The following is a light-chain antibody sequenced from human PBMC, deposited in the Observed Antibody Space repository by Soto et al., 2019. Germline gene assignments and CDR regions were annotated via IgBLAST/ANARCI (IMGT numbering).Light chain of an antibody. V-gene: IGLV1-44*01. Sequence: QSVLTQPPSASGTPGQRVTISCSGSSSNIGSNTVNWYQQLPGTAPKVLIYSTNQRPSGVPDRFSGSKSGTSASLAISGLQSEDEAEYSCEEWDGSLNGRVFGGGTKLTVL. CDR2: STN. CDR3: EEWDGSLNGRV. J-gene: IGLJ3*02. CDR1: SSNIGSNT.